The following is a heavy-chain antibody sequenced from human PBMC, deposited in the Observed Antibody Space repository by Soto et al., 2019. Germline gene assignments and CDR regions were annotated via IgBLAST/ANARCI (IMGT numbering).Heavy chain of an antibody. Sequence: QVQLVQSGAEVKKPGSSVKVSCKASGGTFSSYAISWVRQAPGQGLEWMGGIIPIFGTANYAQKFQGRVTITADESTSTAYMELSSLRSEDTAVYCCGTPVVPAAIPYYYYYGMDVWGQGTTVTVSS. D-gene: IGHD2-2*01. CDR1: GGTFSSYA. J-gene: IGHJ6*02. V-gene: IGHV1-69*01. CDR2: IIPIFGTA. CDR3: GTPVVPAAIPYYYYYGMDV.